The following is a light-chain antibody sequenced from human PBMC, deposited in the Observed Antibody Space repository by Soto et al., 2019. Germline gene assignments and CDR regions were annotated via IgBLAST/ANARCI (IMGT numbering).Light chain of an antibody. Sequence: DIQMTQSPSSLSASVGDRVTITCRASQGISNYLAWYQQKPGKVPKLLIYAASTLPSGVPSRFSGSGSGKDFTITISSLQPEDVATYYCQKYNSAPRTFGQGTKVEIK. CDR1: QGISNY. J-gene: IGKJ1*01. CDR3: QKYNSAPRT. CDR2: AAS. V-gene: IGKV1-27*01.